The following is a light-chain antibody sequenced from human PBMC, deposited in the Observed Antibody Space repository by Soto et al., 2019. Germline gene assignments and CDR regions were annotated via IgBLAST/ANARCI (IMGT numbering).Light chain of an antibody. V-gene: IGKV3-20*01. Sequence: EIVRTQSPATLSVSPGERATLSCRASQSVSSSYLAWYQQKPCQAPRLLIYGASSRATGIPDRFSGSGSGTDFTLTISRLEPEDFAVYYCQQYGSSPAITFGQGTRLEIK. J-gene: IGKJ5*01. CDR1: QSVSSSY. CDR2: GAS. CDR3: QQYGSSPAIT.